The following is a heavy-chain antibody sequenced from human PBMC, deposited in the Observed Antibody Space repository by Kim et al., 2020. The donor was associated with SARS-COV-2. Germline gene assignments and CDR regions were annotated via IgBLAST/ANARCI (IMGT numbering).Heavy chain of an antibody. Sequence: GGSLRLSCAASGFTFSNAWMSWVRQAPGKGLEWVGRIKSKTDGGTTDYAAPVKGRFTISRDDSKNTLYLQMNSLKTEDTAVYYCTTEGMVRGENYYGMDVWGQGTTVTVSS. CDR1: GFTFSNAW. CDR2: IKSKTDGGTT. D-gene: IGHD3-10*01. J-gene: IGHJ6*02. V-gene: IGHV3-15*01. CDR3: TTEGMVRGENYYGMDV.